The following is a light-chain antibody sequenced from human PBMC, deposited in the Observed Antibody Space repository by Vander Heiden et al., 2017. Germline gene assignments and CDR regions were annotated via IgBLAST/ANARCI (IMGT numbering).Light chain of an antibody. CDR1: QSVSSSH. Sequence: EIVLTQSPGTLSLSPGERATLSGRASQSVSSSHVGRYQQNPGQAPRLLIYAASSRATGVPHRFSGSGSGTDFTLTISRLEPEDFVVYYCQEYGNSPGTFGQGTKVEIK. CDR3: QEYGNSPGT. J-gene: IGKJ1*01. V-gene: IGKV3-20*01. CDR2: AAS.